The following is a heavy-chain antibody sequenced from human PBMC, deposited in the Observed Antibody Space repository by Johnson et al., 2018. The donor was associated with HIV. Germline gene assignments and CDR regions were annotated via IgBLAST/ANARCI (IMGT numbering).Heavy chain of an antibody. J-gene: IGHJ3*02. CDR2: LSWNSGSI. CDR1: RFTFDDYA. V-gene: IGHV3-9*01. CDR3: AKEAGNSSWIPLYDAFDI. Sequence: VQLVESGGGLVQPGRSLRISCAASRFTFDDYAMHWVRQAPGKGLEWVSGLSWNSGSIGSADSVKGRFTISRDNAKNSLYLQMNSLRAEDTALYYCAKEAGNSSWIPLYDAFDIWGQGTMVTVSS. D-gene: IGHD6-13*01.